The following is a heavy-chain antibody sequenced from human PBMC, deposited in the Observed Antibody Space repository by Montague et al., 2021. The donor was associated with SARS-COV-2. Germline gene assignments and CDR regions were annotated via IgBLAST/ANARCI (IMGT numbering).Heavy chain of an antibody. Sequence: SRSLSLSASGIPFSSHDMTWVRQAPGKGLEWVSIIHSGASYASYAGSVKGRFTISRDNSKNTLYLQMNSLRAEDTAVYYCAKGVGQKSSAVDYWGQGTQVTVSS. J-gene: IGHJ4*02. V-gene: IGHV3-23*03. CDR2: IHSGASYA. CDR1: GIPFSSHD. D-gene: IGHD1-26*01. CDR3: AKGVGQKSSAVDY.